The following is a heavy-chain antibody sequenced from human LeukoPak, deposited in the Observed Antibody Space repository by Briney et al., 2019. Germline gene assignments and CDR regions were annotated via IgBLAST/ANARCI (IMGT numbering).Heavy chain of an antibody. CDR2: ISSNGGST. Sequence: GGSLRLSCAASGFTFSSYAMHWVRQAPGKGLEYVSAISSNGGSTYYANSVKSRFTISRDNSKNTLYLQMGSLRAEDMAVYYCARVNESAAFDIWGQGTMVTVSS. CDR3: ARVNESAAFDI. J-gene: IGHJ3*02. CDR1: GFTFSSYA. V-gene: IGHV3-64*01.